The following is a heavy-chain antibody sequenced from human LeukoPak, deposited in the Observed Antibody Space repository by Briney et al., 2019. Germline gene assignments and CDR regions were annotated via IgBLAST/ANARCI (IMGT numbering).Heavy chain of an antibody. D-gene: IGHD3-22*01. CDR2: ISYDGSNK. CDR3: AREGRITMIVVVMDY. CDR1: GFTFSSYA. J-gene: IGHJ4*02. V-gene: IGHV3-30-3*01. Sequence: GGSLRLSCAASGFTFSSYAMHWVRQAPGKGLEWVAVISYDGSNKYYADSVKGRFTISRDNSKNTLYLQMSSLRAEDTAVYYCAREGRITMIVVVMDYWGQGTLVTVSS.